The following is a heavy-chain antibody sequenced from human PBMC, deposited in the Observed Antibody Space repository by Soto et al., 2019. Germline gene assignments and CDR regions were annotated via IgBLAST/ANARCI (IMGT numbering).Heavy chain of an antibody. V-gene: IGHV3-33*01. CDR2: IWYDGSNK. CDR3: ARDGYSISWYLINWFDP. J-gene: IGHJ5*02. D-gene: IGHD6-13*01. Sequence: GGSLRLSCAASGFTFSSYGMHWVRQAPGKGLEWVAVIWYDGSNKYYADSVKGRFTISRDNSKNTLYLQMNSLRAEDTAVYYCARDGYSISWYLINWFDPWGQGTLVTVSS. CDR1: GFTFSSYG.